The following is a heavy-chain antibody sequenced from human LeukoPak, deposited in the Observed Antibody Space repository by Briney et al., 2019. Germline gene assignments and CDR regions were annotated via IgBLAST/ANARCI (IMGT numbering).Heavy chain of an antibody. D-gene: IGHD6-6*01. V-gene: IGHV1-3*01. CDR3: ARFFRQQLVLGYYYYGMDV. Sequence: WASVKVSCKASGYTFTSYAMHWVRQAPGQRLEWMGWINAGNGNTKYSQKFQGRVTMTRNTSISTAYMELSSLRSEDTAVYYCARFFRQQLVLGYYYYGMDVWGQGTTVTVSS. J-gene: IGHJ6*02. CDR1: GYTFTSYA. CDR2: INAGNGNT.